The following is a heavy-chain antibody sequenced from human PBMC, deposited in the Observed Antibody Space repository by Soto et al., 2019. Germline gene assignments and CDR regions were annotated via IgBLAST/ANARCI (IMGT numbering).Heavy chain of an antibody. CDR1: GFTFSSYA. CDR3: AKALGYSSSSAGGDYYYYGMDV. J-gene: IGHJ6*02. CDR2: ISGSGGST. V-gene: IGHV3-23*01. Sequence: GGSLRLSCAASGFTFSSYAMSWVRQAPGKGLEWVSAISGSGGSTYYADSVKGRFTISRDNSKNTLYLQMNSLRAEDTAVYYCAKALGYSSSSAGGDYYYYGMDVWGQGTTVTVSS. D-gene: IGHD6-13*01.